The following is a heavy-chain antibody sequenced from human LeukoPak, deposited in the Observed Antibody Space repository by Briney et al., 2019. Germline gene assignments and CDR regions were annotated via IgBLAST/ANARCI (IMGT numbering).Heavy chain of an antibody. J-gene: IGHJ4*02. CDR1: GGSISSGGYY. Sequence: SQTLSLTCTVSGGSISSGGYYWSWIRQPPGKGLEWIGYIYHSGSTYYNPPLKSRVTISVDRSKNQFSLKLSSVTAADTAVYYCARTRIVGATYYFDYWGQGTLVTVSS. D-gene: IGHD1-26*01. CDR3: ARTRIVGATYYFDY. CDR2: IYHSGST. V-gene: IGHV4-30-2*01.